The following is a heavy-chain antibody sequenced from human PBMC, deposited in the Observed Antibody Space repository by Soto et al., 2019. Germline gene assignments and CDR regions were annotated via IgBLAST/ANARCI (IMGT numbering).Heavy chain of an antibody. CDR3: ARERAWFDP. Sequence: PSETLSLTCAVSGGSISSGGYSWSWIRQPPGKGLEWIGYIYHSGSTYYNPSLKSRVTISVDRSKNQFSLKLSSVTAADTAVYYCARERAWFDPWGQGTLVTVSS. J-gene: IGHJ5*02. V-gene: IGHV4-30-2*01. CDR1: GGSISSGGYS. CDR2: IYHSGST.